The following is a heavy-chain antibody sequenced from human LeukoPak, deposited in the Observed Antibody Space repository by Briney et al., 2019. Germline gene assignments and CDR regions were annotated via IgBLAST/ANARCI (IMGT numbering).Heavy chain of an antibody. D-gene: IGHD2-8*01. Sequence: SVKVSCKASGGTFSSYAISWVRQAPGQGLEWMGGIIPIFGTANYAQKFQGRVTITTDESTSTAYMELSSLRSEDTAVYYCASPSGNGDAFDIWGQGTMVTVSS. CDR1: GGTFSSYA. J-gene: IGHJ3*02. CDR3: ASPSGNGDAFDI. CDR2: IIPIFGTA. V-gene: IGHV1-69*05.